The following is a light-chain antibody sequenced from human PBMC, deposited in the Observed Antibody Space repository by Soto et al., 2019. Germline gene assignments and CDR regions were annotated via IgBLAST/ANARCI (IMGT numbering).Light chain of an antibody. Sequence: QSVLAQPPSASGSPGQSVTISCAGTSNDFGGYNFVSWYQQHPGKAPKLIIFEVSKRPSGVPDRFSGSKFGNTASLTVSGLQAEDEADYYCSSYAGNNIFYVFGTGTKVTVL. CDR1: SNDFGGYNF. J-gene: IGLJ1*01. V-gene: IGLV2-8*01. CDR3: SSYAGNNIFYV. CDR2: EVS.